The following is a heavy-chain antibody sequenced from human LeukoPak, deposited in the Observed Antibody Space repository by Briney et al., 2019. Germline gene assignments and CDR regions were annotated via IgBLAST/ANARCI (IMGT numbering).Heavy chain of an antibody. V-gene: IGHV1-69*06. CDR1: GGTFSSYA. Sequence: SVKVSCKASGGTFSSYAISWVRQAPGQGLEWMGGIIPIFGTANYAQNVQGRVTITADSSTSTAYMELSSLRSEDTAVYFCARDEGAKIAFAIWGQGTMVTVSS. CDR2: IIPIFGTA. CDR3: ARDEGAKIAFAI. J-gene: IGHJ3*02. D-gene: IGHD1-26*01.